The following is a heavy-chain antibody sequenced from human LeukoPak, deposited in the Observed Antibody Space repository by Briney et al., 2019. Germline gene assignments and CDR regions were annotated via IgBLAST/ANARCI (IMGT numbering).Heavy chain of an antibody. V-gene: IGHV1-18*04. J-gene: IGHJ4*02. CDR3: ARDLLSPNSGYDGGFDY. CDR1: GYTFTGYY. CDR2: ISAYNGDT. D-gene: IGHD5-12*01. Sequence: GASVKVSCKASGYTFTGYYMHWVRQAPGQGLEWMGWISAYNGDTNYAQNLQGRVTMTTDTSTSTAYMELRSLRSEDTAVYYCARDLLSPNSGYDGGFDYWGQGTLVTVSS.